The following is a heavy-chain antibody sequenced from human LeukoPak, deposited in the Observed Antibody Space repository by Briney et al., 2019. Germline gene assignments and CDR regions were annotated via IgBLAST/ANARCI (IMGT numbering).Heavy chain of an antibody. CDR3: ARLDWEVRMGVGDY. CDR2: IYYSGST. CDR1: GGSISSSRFY. V-gene: IGHV4-39*01. D-gene: IGHD2-8*01. Sequence: SETLSLTCTVSGGSISSSRFYWGCIRQPPGKGLEWIGSIYYSGSTYYNPSLKSRVTISVDTSKDQFSLKLNSVTAADTAVYYYARLDWEVRMGVGDYWGQGTLVTVSS. J-gene: IGHJ4*02.